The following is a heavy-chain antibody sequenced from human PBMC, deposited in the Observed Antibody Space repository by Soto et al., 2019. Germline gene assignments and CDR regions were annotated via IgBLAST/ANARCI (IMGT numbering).Heavy chain of an antibody. CDR1: GGTFSSYA. CDR3: ARYIAVAGRGAFDI. Sequence: SVKVSCKASGGTFSSYAISWVRQAPGQGLEWMGGIIPIFGTANYAQKFQGRVTITADESTSTAYMELSGLRSEDTAVYYCARYIAVAGRGAFDIWGQGTMVTVSS. CDR2: IIPIFGTA. D-gene: IGHD6-19*01. J-gene: IGHJ3*02. V-gene: IGHV1-69*13.